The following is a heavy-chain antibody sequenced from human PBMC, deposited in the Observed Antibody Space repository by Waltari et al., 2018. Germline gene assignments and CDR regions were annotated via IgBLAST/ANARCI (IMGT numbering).Heavy chain of an antibody. J-gene: IGHJ4*02. Sequence: QVQLVQSGAEVKKPGASVKVSCKVSGYTLTELSMHWVRQAPGKGLEWMGGIIPIFGTANYAQKFQGRVTITTDESTSTAYMELSSLRSEDTAVYYCARYIAAAGLDYWGQGTLVTVSS. CDR3: ARYIAAAGLDY. V-gene: IGHV1-69*05. CDR2: IIPIFGTA. CDR1: GYTLTELS. D-gene: IGHD6-13*01.